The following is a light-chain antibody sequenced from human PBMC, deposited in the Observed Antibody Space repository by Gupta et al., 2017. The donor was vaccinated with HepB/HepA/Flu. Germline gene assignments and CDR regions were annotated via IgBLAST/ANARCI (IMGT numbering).Light chain of an antibody. CDR1: QSVDSD. CDR3: QEYNDWSPWR. V-gene: IGKV3-15*01. CDR2: GAS. J-gene: IGKJ1*01. Sequence: VLAQSPATLSVSVGVRVTLSCRVSQSVDSDLAWYQQKPGQAPRLLIYGASTRATDTPVRFRGSGSGTNFTLTISSLQSGDYGIYFCQEYNDWSPWRFGQGTRLEIK.